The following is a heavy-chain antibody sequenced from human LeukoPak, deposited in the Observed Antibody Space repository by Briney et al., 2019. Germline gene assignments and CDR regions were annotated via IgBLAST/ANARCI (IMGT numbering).Heavy chain of an antibody. J-gene: IGHJ4*02. Sequence: PGGSQRLSCAASGFTFDDYAMHWARQAPGKGLEWVSCIRWNSGSIGYADSVKGRFTISRDNAKNSLYLQMNSLRAEDTALYYCAKDIDEWREYYFDYWGQGTLVTVSS. D-gene: IGHD3-10*01. CDR1: GFTFDDYA. V-gene: IGHV3-9*01. CDR3: AKDIDEWREYYFDY. CDR2: IRWNSGSI.